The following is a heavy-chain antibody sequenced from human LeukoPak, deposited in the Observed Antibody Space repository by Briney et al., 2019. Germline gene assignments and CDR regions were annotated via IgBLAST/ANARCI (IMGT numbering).Heavy chain of an antibody. Sequence: SETLSLTCAVYGGSFSGHYWSWIRQPPGKGLEWIGDINHSGSTNYNPSLKSRVTISLDTSKNQFSLELSSVTAADTAVYYCARDHTVATDYWGQGTLVTVSS. CDR3: ARDHTVATDY. V-gene: IGHV4-34*01. J-gene: IGHJ4*02. CDR1: GGSFSGHY. D-gene: IGHD4-23*01. CDR2: INHSGST.